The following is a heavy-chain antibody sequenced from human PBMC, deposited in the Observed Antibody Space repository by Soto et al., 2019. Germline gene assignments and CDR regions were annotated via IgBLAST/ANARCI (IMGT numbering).Heavy chain of an antibody. CDR2: INPNSGGT. D-gene: IGHD2-15*01. CDR1: GYTFTGYY. CDR3: ARVRVVAATEYFQH. V-gene: IGHV1-2*02. J-gene: IGHJ1*01. Sequence: ASVKVSCKASGYTFTGYYMHWVRQAPGQGLEWMGWINPNSGGTNYAQKFQGRVTMTRDTSISTAYMELSRLRSDDTAVYYCARVRVVAATEYFQHWGQGTLVTVSS.